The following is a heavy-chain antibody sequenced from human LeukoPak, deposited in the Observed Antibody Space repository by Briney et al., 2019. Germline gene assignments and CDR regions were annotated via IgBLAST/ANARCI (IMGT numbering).Heavy chain of an antibody. CDR2: INPGGGST. V-gene: IGHV1-46*01. CDR3: ARVEGGGAYNHDH. CDR1: GYTFINYY. J-gene: IGHJ4*02. D-gene: IGHD5-24*01. Sequence: ASVKVSCKASGYTFINYYIHWVRQAPGQGLEWMGIINPGGGSTSYAQKFQGRVTMTRDTSTTTVYMELSSLRSEDTAIYYCARVEGGGAYNHDHWGQGTLVTVSS.